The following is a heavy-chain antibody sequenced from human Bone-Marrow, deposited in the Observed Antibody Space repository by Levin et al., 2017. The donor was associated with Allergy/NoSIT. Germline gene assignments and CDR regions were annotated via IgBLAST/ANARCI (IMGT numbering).Heavy chain of an antibody. J-gene: IGHJ6*02. Sequence: GESLKISCAASGFTFSSYDMHWVRQATGKGLEWVSAIGTAGDTYYPGSVKGRFTISRENAKNSLYLQMNSLRAGDTAVYYCARASYDFWSGYYPAWGMDIWGQGTTVTVSS. CDR1: GFTFSSYD. D-gene: IGHD3-3*01. CDR2: IGTAGDT. V-gene: IGHV3-13*01. CDR3: ARASYDFWSGYYPAWGMDI.